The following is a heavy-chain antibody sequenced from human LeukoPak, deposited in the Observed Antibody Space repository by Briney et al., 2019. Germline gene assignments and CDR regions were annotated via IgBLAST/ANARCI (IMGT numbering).Heavy chain of an antibody. CDR1: GYSISSGYY. Sequence: SETLSLTCTVSGYSISSGYYWGWIRQPPGQGLEWIGSIYHSGSTYYNPSLKSRVTISVDTSKNQFSLKLSSVTAADTAVYYCARNSNSRLDYWGQGTLVTVSS. CDR2: IYHSGST. V-gene: IGHV4-38-2*02. J-gene: IGHJ4*02. D-gene: IGHD4-11*01. CDR3: ARNSNSRLDY.